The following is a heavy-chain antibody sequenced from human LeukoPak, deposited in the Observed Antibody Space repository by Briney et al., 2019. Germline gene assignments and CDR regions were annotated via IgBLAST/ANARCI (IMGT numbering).Heavy chain of an antibody. Sequence: GGSLRLSCAASGFAFDIHGMNWVRQAPGKGLEWVSGIIPSGSTTYYADSVKGRFTISRDNSKNTVYLQINSLRDEDTAVYYCAGDRGWIQFEDWGQGTLVTVSS. CDR3: AGDRGWIQFED. V-gene: IGHV3-23*01. J-gene: IGHJ4*02. CDR1: GFAFDIHG. CDR2: IIPSGSTT. D-gene: IGHD5-24*01.